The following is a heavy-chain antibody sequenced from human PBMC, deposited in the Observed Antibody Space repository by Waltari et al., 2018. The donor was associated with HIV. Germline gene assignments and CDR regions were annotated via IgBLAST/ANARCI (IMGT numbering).Heavy chain of an antibody. CDR3: TRGNGHAFDL. Sequence: EVQLVESGGGSVQPGGSLRLSCAASGFTVSSSWMFWVRQVPGKGLVWVSRSDSDGSSTTYADSVKGRFTISRDNAKNTLYLQMNSLRAEDTAMYYCTRGNGHAFDLWGQGTMVTVSS. CDR2: SDSDGSST. V-gene: IGHV3-74*01. CDR1: GFTVSSSW. J-gene: IGHJ3*01. D-gene: IGHD2-8*01.